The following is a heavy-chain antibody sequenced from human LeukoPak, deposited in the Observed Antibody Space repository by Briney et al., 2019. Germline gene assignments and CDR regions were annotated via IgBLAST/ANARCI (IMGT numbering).Heavy chain of an antibody. CDR1: GDSISSGDYY. CDR2: IYYSGST. CDR3: AIEGPAVAAHYWSFDL. J-gene: IGHJ2*01. D-gene: IGHD6-19*01. Sequence: SETLSLTCTVSGDSISSGDYYWSWIRQPPGKGLEWIGYIYYSGSTYYNPSLKSRVTISVDTSKNQFSLKLSSVTAADTAVYYCAIEGPAVAAHYWSFDLWGRGTLVTVSS. V-gene: IGHV4-30-4*08.